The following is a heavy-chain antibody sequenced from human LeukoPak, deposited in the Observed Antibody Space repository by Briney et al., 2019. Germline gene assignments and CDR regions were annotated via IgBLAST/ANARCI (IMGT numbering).Heavy chain of an antibody. CDR3: ARGHGSDTAMVGGDY. Sequence: SQTLSLTCTVSGGSISSGDYYWSWIRQPPGKGLEWIGYIYYSGSTYYNPSLKSRVTISVDTSKNQFSLKLSSVTAADTAVYYCARGHGSDTAMVGGDYWGQGTLVTVSS. CDR1: GGSISSGDYY. V-gene: IGHV4-30-4*01. D-gene: IGHD5-18*01. CDR2: IYYSGST. J-gene: IGHJ4*02.